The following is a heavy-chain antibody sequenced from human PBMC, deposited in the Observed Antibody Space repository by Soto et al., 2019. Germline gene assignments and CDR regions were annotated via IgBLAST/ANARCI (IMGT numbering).Heavy chain of an antibody. D-gene: IGHD3-22*01. CDR1: GGTFSSYA. V-gene: IGHV1-69*06. CDR3: ARIEDSSAPGAAFDY. Sequence: GASVKVSCKASGGTFSSYAISWVRQAPGHGLEWMGGISPIFGTANYAQKFQGRVTITADKATSTAYMELSSRRSEDTAVYYCARIEDSSAPGAAFDYWGQGTLVTVSS. CDR2: ISPIFGTA. J-gene: IGHJ4*02.